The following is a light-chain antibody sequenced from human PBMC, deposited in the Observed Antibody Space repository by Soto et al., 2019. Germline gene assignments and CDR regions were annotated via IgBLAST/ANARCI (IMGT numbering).Light chain of an antibody. J-gene: IGKJ4*01. CDR3: QQRTDWPLT. V-gene: IGKV3-11*01. CDR2: DAS. Sequence: EIVLTQSPATLSLSPGERATLSCRASQSVSRDLAWYQQKPGQAPRLLIYDASNRATDIPARFSGRGSGTDFILTISSLEPEDFAVYYCQQRTDWPLTFGGGTKVEIK. CDR1: QSVSRD.